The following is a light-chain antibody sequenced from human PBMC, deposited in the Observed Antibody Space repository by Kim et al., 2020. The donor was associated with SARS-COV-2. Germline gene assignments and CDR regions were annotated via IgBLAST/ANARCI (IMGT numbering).Light chain of an antibody. CDR2: DAS. CDR1: QDIRTA. CDR3: QQCSGSPT. Sequence: SASVGDRVNITCRASQDIRTALVWYQQKPGKVPQLLIYDASTLERGLPSRFSGSGSGTDFTLAISSLQTEDFATYYCQQCSGSPTFGGGTKVDIK. V-gene: IGKV1-13*02. J-gene: IGKJ4*01.